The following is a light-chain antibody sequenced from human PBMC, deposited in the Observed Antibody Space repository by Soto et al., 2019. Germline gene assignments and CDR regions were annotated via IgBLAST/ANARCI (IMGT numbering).Light chain of an antibody. CDR1: QSITTNY. CDR2: GAS. V-gene: IGKV3-20*01. Sequence: ESVLTQSPGTLSLYPGERATLSCRAGQSITTNYLAWYQQRFGQAPRLLIHGASSRAAGIPDRFSGSGSGTDFTLTISRLEPEDFAVYYCQQYGSSITFGQGTRLEI. J-gene: IGKJ5*01. CDR3: QQYGSSIT.